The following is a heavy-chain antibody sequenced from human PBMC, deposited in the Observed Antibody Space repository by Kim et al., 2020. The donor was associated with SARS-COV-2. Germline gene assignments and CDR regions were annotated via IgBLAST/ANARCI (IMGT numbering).Heavy chain of an antibody. V-gene: IGHV4-31*03. J-gene: IGHJ4*02. CDR1: GGSIRNNNYY. Sequence: SETLSLTCTVSGGSIRNNNYYWNWIRQHAGKGLEYIGYIYYNGNTYVSPSLKRRVSISVDTSKNQFSLKVTSMTAADTAVYYCVRATVITPRHFDLWGQGTLVTVSS. CDR2: IYYNGNT. D-gene: IGHD3-16*02. CDR3: VRATVITPRHFDL.